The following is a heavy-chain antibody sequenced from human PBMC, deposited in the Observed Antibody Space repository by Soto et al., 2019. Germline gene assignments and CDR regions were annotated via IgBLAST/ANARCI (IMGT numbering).Heavy chain of an antibody. V-gene: IGHV3-23*01. J-gene: IGHJ2*01. D-gene: IGHD2-21*02. CDR2: ISGRGGSK. Sequence: EVQLLESGGGLVQPGGSLRLSCGAYGFTFSSYPMSWVRQAPGKGLEWVPAISGRGGSKYYADYVKGRFTISRDNSKNTLHLQMNSMRAEDTAVYYCAKVGEDGGNSGWYFDLWGRGSLVT. CDR3: AKVGEDGGNSGWYFDL. CDR1: GFTFSSYP.